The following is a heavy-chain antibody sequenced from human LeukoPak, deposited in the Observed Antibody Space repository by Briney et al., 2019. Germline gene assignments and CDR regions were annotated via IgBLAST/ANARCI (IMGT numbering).Heavy chain of an antibody. CDR2: ISYDVSNT. Sequence: GGSLRLSCAASGFTFRSYALHWDRQAPGKGLEWVALISYDVSNTYYADSVKGRFTISRDNSKNTLYLQMNSLRAEDTAVYYCARGRVVVTAISEYWGQGTLVTVSS. CDR1: GFTFRSYA. CDR3: ARGRVVVTAISEY. D-gene: IGHD2-21*02. J-gene: IGHJ4*02. V-gene: IGHV3-30*04.